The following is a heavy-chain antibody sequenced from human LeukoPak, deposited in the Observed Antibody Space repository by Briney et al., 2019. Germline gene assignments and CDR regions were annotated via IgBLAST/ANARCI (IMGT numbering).Heavy chain of an antibody. CDR2: ISGSGDST. V-gene: IGHV3-23*01. CDR1: GFTFSSYG. D-gene: IGHD3-3*01. J-gene: IGHJ5*02. Sequence: PGGSLRLSCAASGFTFSSYGMSWVRQAPGKGLEWVSAISGSGDSTYYAHSVKGRFTISRDNSKNTLFLQMNTLRAEDTAVYYCAKISPTTLYDSRGWFDPWGQGTLVTVSS. CDR3: AKISPTTLYDSRGWFDP.